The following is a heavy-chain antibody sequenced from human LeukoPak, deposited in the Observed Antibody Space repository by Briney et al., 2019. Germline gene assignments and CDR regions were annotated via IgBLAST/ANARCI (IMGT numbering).Heavy chain of an antibody. V-gene: IGHV4-30-2*01. CDR2: IYHSGST. J-gene: IGHJ4*02. Sequence: SETLSLTCTVSGGSIGSGGYYWSWIRQPPGKGPEWIGYIYHSGSTYYNPSLKSRVTISVDTSKNQFSLKLSSVTAADTAVYYCARVGNYGWFGESTYYFDYWGQGTLVTVSS. CDR3: ARVGNYGWFGESTYYFDY. CDR1: GGSIGSGGYY. D-gene: IGHD3-10*01.